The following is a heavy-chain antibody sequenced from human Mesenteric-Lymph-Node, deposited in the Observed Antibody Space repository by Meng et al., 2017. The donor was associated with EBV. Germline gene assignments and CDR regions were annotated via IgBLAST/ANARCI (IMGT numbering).Heavy chain of an antibody. J-gene: IGHJ4*02. CDR1: GYFFSSYN. V-gene: IGHV1-2*02. CDR2: ISPGSGAT. CDR3: AKDGAAARTMHFDA. D-gene: IGHD6-13*01. Sequence: QEQVVEWGGGVKKPGASAKLSCNSAGYFFSSYNIHWMRQARGQGPEWRGWISPGSGATDYARNFQGRVTMTRDTFTNTAYMELSRLKSDDTVVYYGAKDGAAARTMHFDAWGQGTLVTVSS.